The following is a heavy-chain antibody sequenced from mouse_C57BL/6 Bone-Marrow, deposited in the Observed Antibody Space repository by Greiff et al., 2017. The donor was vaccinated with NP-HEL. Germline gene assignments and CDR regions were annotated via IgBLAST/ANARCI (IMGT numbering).Heavy chain of an antibody. CDR2: INPNNGGT. CDR3: ARSCAYYSNYPYYFDY. Sequence: VQLQQSGPELVKPGASVKISCKASGYTFTDYYMNWVKQSHGKSLEWIGDINPNNGGTSYNQKFKGKATLTVDKSSSTAYMELRSLTSEDSAVYYCARSCAYYSNYPYYFDYWGQGTTLTVSS. CDR1: GYTFTDYY. D-gene: IGHD2-5*01. V-gene: IGHV1-26*01. J-gene: IGHJ2*01.